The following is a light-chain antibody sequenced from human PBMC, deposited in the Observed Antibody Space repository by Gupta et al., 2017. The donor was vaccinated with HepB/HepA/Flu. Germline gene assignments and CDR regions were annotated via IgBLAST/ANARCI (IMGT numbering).Light chain of an antibody. Sequence: SYVLTHSLSVSAAPGKTITITCGENNIGSKSVHWYQQKPGQAPVLVVYDDRDRPSGIPERFSGSNSGNTATLTINRVEAGDEADYYCQVRDGSSDHYVFGSGTKVTVL. CDR1: NIGSKS. J-gene: IGLJ1*01. V-gene: IGLV3-21*03. CDR3: QVRDGSSDHYV. CDR2: DDR.